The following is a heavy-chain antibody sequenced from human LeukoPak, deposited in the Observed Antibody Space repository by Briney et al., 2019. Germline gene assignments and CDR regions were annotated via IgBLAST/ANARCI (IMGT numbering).Heavy chain of an antibody. CDR2: ISWNSGSI. V-gene: IGHV3-9*01. Sequence: PGGSLRLSCAASGFTFDDYAMHWVRQAPGKGLEWVSGISWNSGSIGYADSVKGRFTISRDNAKNSLYLQVNSLRAEDTALYYCAKDLGSGGSPIDYWGQGTLVTVSS. CDR1: GFTFDDYA. CDR3: AKDLGSGGSPIDY. D-gene: IGHD2-15*01. J-gene: IGHJ4*02.